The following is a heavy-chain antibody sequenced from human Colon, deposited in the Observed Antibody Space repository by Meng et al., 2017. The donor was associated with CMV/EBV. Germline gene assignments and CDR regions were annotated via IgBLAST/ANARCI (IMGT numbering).Heavy chain of an antibody. J-gene: IGHJ4*02. V-gene: IGHV3-30*02. Sequence: GESLKISCAASGFTFSSYGMHWVRQAPGKGLEWVAFIRYDESNEKYSDSVKGRFTISRENAKNSLYLQMNSLRAGDTAVYYCARGRPGGNHFDYWGQGTLVTVSS. CDR3: ARGRPGGNHFDY. D-gene: IGHD4-23*01. CDR1: GFTFSSYG. CDR2: IRYDESNE.